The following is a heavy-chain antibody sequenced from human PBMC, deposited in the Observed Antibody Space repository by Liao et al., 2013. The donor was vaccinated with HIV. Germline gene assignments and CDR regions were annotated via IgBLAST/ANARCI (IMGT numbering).Heavy chain of an antibody. CDR2: IYYSGST. Sequence: QVQLQESGPGLVKPSETLSLTCTVSGGSISSYYWSWIRQPPGKGLEWIGYIYYSGSTNYNPSFKSRITISVDTSKNQFSLKLTSVTAADTAVYYCARWFGNNYGIDSWGQGTLVTVSS. V-gene: IGHV4-59*01. CDR3: ARWFGNNYGIDS. D-gene: IGHD5-24*01. CDR1: GGSISSYY. J-gene: IGHJ4*02.